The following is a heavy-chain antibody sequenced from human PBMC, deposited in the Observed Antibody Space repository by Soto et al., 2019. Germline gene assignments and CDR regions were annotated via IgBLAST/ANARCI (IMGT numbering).Heavy chain of an antibody. CDR2: INHSGST. Sequence: QVQLQQWGAGLLKPSETLSRTCAVYGGSFNGYYWNWIRQPPGKGLEWIGEINHSGSTNYNPSLKSRVTISVDTSKNQFSLKLSSVTAADTAVYYYARGPGIAVAVNTFFQDWGLGTLVTVSS. CDR3: ARGPGIAVAVNTFFQD. D-gene: IGHD6-19*01. CDR1: GGSFNGYY. J-gene: IGHJ1*01. V-gene: IGHV4-34*01.